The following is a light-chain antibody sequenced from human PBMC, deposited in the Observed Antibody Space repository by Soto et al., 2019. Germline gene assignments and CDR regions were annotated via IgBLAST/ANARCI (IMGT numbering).Light chain of an antibody. V-gene: IGLV2-18*01. J-gene: IGLJ1*01. Sequence: QSALTQPPSVSGSPGQSVTISCTGTSTDFVGYNRVSWYQQPPGTAPKLMIYEVSKRPSGVPDRFSGSNSGNTASLTISGLQAADEADYYCSLYTSENAYVFGTGTKLTVL. CDR1: STDFVGYNR. CDR2: EVS. CDR3: SLYTSENAYV.